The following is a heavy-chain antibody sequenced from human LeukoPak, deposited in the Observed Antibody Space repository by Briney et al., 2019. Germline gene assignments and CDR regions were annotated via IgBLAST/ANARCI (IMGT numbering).Heavy chain of an antibody. D-gene: IGHD6-6*01. CDR1: GFTFSSYG. V-gene: IGHV3-7*03. J-gene: IGHJ4*02. Sequence: PGRSLRLSCAASGFTFSSYGMHWVRQAPGKGLEWVANIKQDGSEKYYVDSVKGRFTVSRDNAENSLYLQMSSLRAEDTAVYYCARLTQLARGRYWGQGTLVTASS. CDR2: IKQDGSEK. CDR3: ARLTQLARGRY.